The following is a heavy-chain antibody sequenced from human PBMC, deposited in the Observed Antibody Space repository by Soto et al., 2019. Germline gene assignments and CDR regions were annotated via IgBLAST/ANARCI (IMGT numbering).Heavy chain of an antibody. Sequence: QVQLVQSGAEVKKPGSSVKVSCKASGGTFSSYAISWVRQAPGQGLEWMGGIISNFGTANYAQKFQGRVTITADKSTRTAFVGLSSLSSEDTAVYYCARDGRGGLGGMDVWGQGTTVTVSS. V-gene: IGHV1-69*06. CDR1: GGTFSSYA. J-gene: IGHJ6*02. CDR2: IISNFGTA. CDR3: ARDGRGGLGGMDV. D-gene: IGHD3-16*01.